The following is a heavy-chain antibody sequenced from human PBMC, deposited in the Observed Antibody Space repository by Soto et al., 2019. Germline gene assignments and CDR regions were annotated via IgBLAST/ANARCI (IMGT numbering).Heavy chain of an antibody. Sequence: EVQLVESGGGLVQPGGSLKLSCAASGFTFSGFDMHWVRQASGEGLEWVGRIKTKVESDATGVAASVQGRLTISRDDSKNTSYLEMNSLKSEDTAVYYCTRSSCSSGGCYSDCDRWGQGTLVTVSS. J-gene: IGHJ5*02. CDR1: GFTFSGFD. V-gene: IGHV3-73*01. CDR3: TRSSCSSGGCYSDCDR. D-gene: IGHD2-15*01. CDR2: IKTKVESDAT.